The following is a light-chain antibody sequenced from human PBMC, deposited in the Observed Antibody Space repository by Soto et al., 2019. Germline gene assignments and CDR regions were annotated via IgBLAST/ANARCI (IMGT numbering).Light chain of an antibody. J-gene: IGKJ4*01. Sequence: EILMTQSPATLSVSPGERATLSCRASQSVSSNLAWYQQKPGQAPRLLIYGASTRGTGVPARFSGSVSGTEFTLTISSLQSEDFAVYYCQQYNDWPPLTFGGGTRVEIK. V-gene: IGKV3-15*01. CDR1: QSVSSN. CDR2: GAS. CDR3: QQYNDWPPLT.